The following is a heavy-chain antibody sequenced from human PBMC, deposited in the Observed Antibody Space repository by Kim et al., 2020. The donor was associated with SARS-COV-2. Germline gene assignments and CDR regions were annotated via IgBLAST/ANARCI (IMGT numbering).Heavy chain of an antibody. D-gene: IGHD5-18*01. Sequence: GGSLRLSCEASGFIFSTYDMNWVRQAPGKGLEWVSIITGNGDTTHYADSVKGRFTISRDNSKNMVYLQMNSLRADDTAVYYCAKRVQGRYTSLDYWGQGTLVTVSS. V-gene: IGHV3-23*01. CDR2: ITGNGDTT. CDR3: AKRVQGRYTSLDY. J-gene: IGHJ4*02. CDR1: GFIFSTYD.